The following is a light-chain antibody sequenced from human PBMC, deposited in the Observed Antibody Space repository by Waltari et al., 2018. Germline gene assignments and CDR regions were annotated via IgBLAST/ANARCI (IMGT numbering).Light chain of an antibody. CDR1: SSHIGGYSY. J-gene: IGLJ3*02. Sequence: QSALTHPPSASGSPVQSVTISCTGTSSHIGGYSYVSLYQQHPGKAPKLMIYEVTKRPSGVPDRFSGSKSGNTASLTVSGLQAEDEADYYCSSYAGRNNLGVFGGGTKLTVL. CDR2: EVT. V-gene: IGLV2-8*01. CDR3: SSYAGRNNLGV.